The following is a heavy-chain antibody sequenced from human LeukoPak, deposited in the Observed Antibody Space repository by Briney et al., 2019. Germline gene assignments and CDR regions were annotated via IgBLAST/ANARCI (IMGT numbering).Heavy chain of an antibody. CDR1: GGSISSYY. Sequence: PSETLSLTCTVSGGSISSYYWSWIRQPPGKGLEWIGNVYYSGSTNYNPSLKSRVTISVDTSKNQFSLKLSSVTAADTAVYYCTRGSIAYYYMDVWGKGTTVTISS. D-gene: IGHD3-22*01. CDR3: TRGSIAYYYMDV. V-gene: IGHV4-59*01. J-gene: IGHJ6*03. CDR2: VYYSGST.